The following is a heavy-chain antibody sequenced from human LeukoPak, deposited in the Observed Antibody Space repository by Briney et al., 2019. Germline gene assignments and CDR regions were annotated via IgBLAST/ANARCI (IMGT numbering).Heavy chain of an antibody. V-gene: IGHV3-11*01. CDR1: GFTFTTYG. Sequence: GGTLRLSCSASGFTFTTYGMSWIRQAPGKGLEWVSYITSSGSTIYYADSVKGRFTISRDNAKNSLYLQMNSLRAEDTAVYYCARESYSSGRVFDYWGQGTLVTVSS. J-gene: IGHJ4*02. CDR3: ARESYSSGRVFDY. CDR2: ITSSGSTI. D-gene: IGHD6-19*01.